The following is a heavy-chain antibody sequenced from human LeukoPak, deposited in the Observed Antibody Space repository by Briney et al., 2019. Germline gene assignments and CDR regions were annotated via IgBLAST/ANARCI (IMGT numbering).Heavy chain of an antibody. D-gene: IGHD3-10*01. CDR3: ASRSMVYAIDI. V-gene: IGHV4-31*03. J-gene: IGHJ3*02. CDR1: GGSISSGGYY. Sequence: SQTLSLTCTVSGGSISSGGYYWSWIRQHPGKGLEWIGYIYYSGNTYYNPSLKSRVTISVDTSKNQFSLNLSSVTAADTAVYYCASRSMVYAIDIWGQGTMVTVSS. CDR2: IYYSGNT.